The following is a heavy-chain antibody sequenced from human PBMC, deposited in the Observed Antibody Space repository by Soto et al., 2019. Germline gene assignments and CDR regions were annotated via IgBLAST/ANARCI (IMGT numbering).Heavy chain of an antibody. V-gene: IGHV3-7*05. J-gene: IGHJ4*02. CDR1: GFALSNYW. D-gene: IGHD7-27*01. Sequence: EVQLVESGGGLVQPGGSLRLSCAASGFALSNYWINWVRQAPGKGLEWVANIKQDGSERNYVDSVKGRFTISRDNARNSLYLQMNSLRAEDTAAYYCATETSTWGCWGQGTLVTVSS. CDR2: IKQDGSER. CDR3: ATETSTWGC.